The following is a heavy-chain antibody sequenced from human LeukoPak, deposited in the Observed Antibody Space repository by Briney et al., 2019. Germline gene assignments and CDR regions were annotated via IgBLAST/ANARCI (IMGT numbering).Heavy chain of an antibody. CDR3: AREGGPYRPLDY. V-gene: IGHV4-4*02. CDR1: GGSITNTNY. CDR2: VNLQGST. J-gene: IGHJ4*02. Sequence: SETLSLTCGVSGGSITNTNYWTWVRQPPGKGLEWIGEVNLQGSTNYNPSLMGRVAISVDKSENHVSLQLTFVTAADTAVYYCAREGGPYRPLDYSGQGTLVTVSS.